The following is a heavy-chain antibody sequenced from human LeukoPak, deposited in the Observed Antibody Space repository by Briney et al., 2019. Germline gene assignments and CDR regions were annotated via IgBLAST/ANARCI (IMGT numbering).Heavy chain of an antibody. CDR3: ARRSVAGTWDFDY. CDR2: ISGSGYTI. Sequence: GGSLRLSCAASGFTFSNSEMNWVRQAPGKGLEWVSYISGSGYTIFYADSVKGRFTISRDNAKNSLYLQLNSLRAEDTAVYYCARRSVAGTWDFDYWGQGTLVTVSS. D-gene: IGHD6-19*01. J-gene: IGHJ4*02. V-gene: IGHV3-48*03. CDR1: GFTFSNSE.